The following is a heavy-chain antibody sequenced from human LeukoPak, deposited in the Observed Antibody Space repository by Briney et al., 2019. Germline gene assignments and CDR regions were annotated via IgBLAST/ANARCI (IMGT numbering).Heavy chain of an antibody. V-gene: IGHV4-61*02. Sequence: SETLSLTCTVSGGSISSGSYYWSWIRQPAGKGLEWIGRIYTSGSTNYNPSLKSRVTISVDTSKNQFSLKLSSMTAADTAVYYCARLSTSDRPYYYYGMDVWGQGTTVTVSS. CDR2: IYTSGST. D-gene: IGHD2-2*01. CDR3: ARLSTSDRPYYYYGMDV. CDR1: GGSISSGSYY. J-gene: IGHJ6*02.